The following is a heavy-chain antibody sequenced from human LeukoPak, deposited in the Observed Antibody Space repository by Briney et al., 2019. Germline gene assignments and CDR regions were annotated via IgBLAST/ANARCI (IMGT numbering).Heavy chain of an antibody. V-gene: IGHV3-30-3*01. Sequence: GGSLRLSCAASGFTFSSYAMHWVRQAPGKGLEWVAVISYDGSNKYYADSVKGRFTISRDNSKNTLYLQMNSLRAEGTAVYYCAREKKVAGLYYFDYWGQGTLVTVSS. D-gene: IGHD6-19*01. CDR3: AREKKVAGLYYFDY. J-gene: IGHJ4*02. CDR2: ISYDGSNK. CDR1: GFTFSSYA.